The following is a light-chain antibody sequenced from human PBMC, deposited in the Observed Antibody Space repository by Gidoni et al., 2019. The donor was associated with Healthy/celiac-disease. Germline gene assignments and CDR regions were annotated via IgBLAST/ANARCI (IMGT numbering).Light chain of an antibody. J-gene: IGKJ1*01. CDR2: DAS. CDR3: QQRSNWRWT. Sequence: EIVLTQSPATLSLSPGDRATLSCRASQSVYTYLAWYQQKPGQAPRLLIYDASKRATGIPGRFSGSGYGTDFTLTISSLEPEDFAVYYCQQRSNWRWTFXXXTKXEIK. V-gene: IGKV3-11*01. CDR1: QSVYTY.